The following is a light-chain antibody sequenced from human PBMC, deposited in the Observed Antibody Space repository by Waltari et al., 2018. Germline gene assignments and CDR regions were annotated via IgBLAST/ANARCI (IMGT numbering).Light chain of an antibody. Sequence: AIRMTQSPASRSASTGDRVTISCRARQGVSPYLAWYQQKPGKAPSLLIYASSTLESGVPSKFSGSGSGTDFTLTISCLQSEDFATYYCQQYHTYPWTFGQGTKVEI. CDR2: ASS. CDR3: QQYHTYPWT. CDR1: QGVSPY. J-gene: IGKJ1*01. V-gene: IGKV1-8*01.